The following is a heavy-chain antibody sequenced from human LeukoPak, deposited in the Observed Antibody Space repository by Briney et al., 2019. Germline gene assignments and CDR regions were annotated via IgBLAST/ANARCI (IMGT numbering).Heavy chain of an antibody. CDR2: INSDGSST. CDR1: GFTLGSDW. CDR3: ARDLTGNVLDY. D-gene: IGHD3-10*01. Sequence: GGSLRLSCAASGFTLGSDWMHWVRQAPGKGLVWVSRINSDGSSTSHADSVKGRFTISRDNAKNALYLQMNSLRAEDTAVYYCARDLTGNVLDYWGQGTLVTVSS. J-gene: IGHJ4*02. V-gene: IGHV3-74*01.